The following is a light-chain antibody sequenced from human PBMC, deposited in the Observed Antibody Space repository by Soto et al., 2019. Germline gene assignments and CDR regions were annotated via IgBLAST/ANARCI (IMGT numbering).Light chain of an antibody. CDR1: QSISSW. V-gene: IGKV1-5*01. CDR3: QQYHSYWT. Sequence: DIQITQSPSTLSASVGDRVTITCRASQSISSWLAWYQQKPGKAPKLLIYDASSLESGVPSRFRGSGSATEFTLTIGSLQTDDFSTYYCQQYHSYWTFGQGTKVDIK. CDR2: DAS. J-gene: IGKJ1*01.